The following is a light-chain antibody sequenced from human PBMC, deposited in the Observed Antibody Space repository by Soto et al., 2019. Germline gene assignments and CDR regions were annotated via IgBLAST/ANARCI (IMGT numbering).Light chain of an antibody. Sequence: LTQSPGTLSLSPGARATLSCRASQSVSSYLAWYQQKPGQAPRLLIHDASHRAAGIPARFSGSGFGTDFTLTISSLEPEDAAVYYCQQRSNWPPITFGQGTRLEI. V-gene: IGKV3-11*01. J-gene: IGKJ5*01. CDR2: DAS. CDR3: QQRSNWPPIT. CDR1: QSVSSY.